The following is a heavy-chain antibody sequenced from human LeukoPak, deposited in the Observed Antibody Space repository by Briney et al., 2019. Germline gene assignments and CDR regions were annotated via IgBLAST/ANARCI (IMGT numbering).Heavy chain of an antibody. CDR2: IQNDGSNT. CDR1: GFTFSDYG. Sequence: GGSLRLSCAASGFTFSDYGMNWVRQTPGKGLEWLAFIQNDGSNTFYADSVKGRFTISRDNAKNSLYLQMNSLRAEDTAVYYCARDPSPDYYGSGSYYRGDYWGQGTLVTVSS. D-gene: IGHD3-10*01. V-gene: IGHV3-30*02. CDR3: ARDPSPDYYGSGSYYRGDY. J-gene: IGHJ4*02.